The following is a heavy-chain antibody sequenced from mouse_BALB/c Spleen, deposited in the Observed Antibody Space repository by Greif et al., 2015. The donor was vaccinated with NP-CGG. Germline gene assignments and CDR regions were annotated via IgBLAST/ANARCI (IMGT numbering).Heavy chain of an antibody. D-gene: IGHD1-1*01. CDR3: ARLLPVYYAMDY. J-gene: IGHJ4*01. CDR1: GFTFSDYY. CDR2: ISDGGSYT. V-gene: IGHV5-4*02. Sequence: DVQLVESGGGLVKPGGSLKLSCAASGFTFSDYYMYWVRQTPEKRLEWVATISDGGSYTYYPDSVKGRFTISRDNAKNNLYLRMSSLKSEDTAMYYCARLLPVYYAMDYWGQGTSVTVSS.